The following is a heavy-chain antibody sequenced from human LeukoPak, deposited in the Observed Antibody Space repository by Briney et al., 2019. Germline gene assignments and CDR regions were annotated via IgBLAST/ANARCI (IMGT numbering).Heavy chain of an antibody. V-gene: IGHV4-39*01. D-gene: IGHD3-22*01. CDR3: ARAYEYYYDSSGCLY. CDR1: GGSISSSSYY. Sequence: SETLSLTCTVSGGSISSSSYYWGWIRQPPGKGLEWIGSIYYSGSTYYNPSLKSRVTISVDTSKNQFSLKLSSVTAADTAVYYCARAYEYYYDSSGCLYWGQGTLVTVSS. CDR2: IYYSGST. J-gene: IGHJ4*02.